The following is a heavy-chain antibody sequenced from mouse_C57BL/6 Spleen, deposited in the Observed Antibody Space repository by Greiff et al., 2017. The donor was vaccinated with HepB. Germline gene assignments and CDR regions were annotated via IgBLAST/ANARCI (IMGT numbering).Heavy chain of an antibody. J-gene: IGHJ3*01. V-gene: IGHV1-22*01. D-gene: IGHD2-5*01. CDR3: ARKGGYYSNFAY. CDR2: INPNNGGT. Sequence: VQLQQSGPELVKPGASVKMSCKASGYTFTDYNMHWVKQSHGKSLEWIGYINPNNGGTSYNQKFKGKATLTVNKSSSTAYMELRSLTSEDSAVYYCARKGGYYSNFAYWGQGTLVTVSA. CDR1: GYTFTDYN.